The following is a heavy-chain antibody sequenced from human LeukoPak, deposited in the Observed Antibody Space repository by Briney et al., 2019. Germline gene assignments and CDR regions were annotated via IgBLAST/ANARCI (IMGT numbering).Heavy chain of an antibody. V-gene: IGHV3-7*03. J-gene: IGHJ4*02. Sequence: PGGSLRLSCAASVFTFSSYRMSWVRQAPWKGLEGGAIIKQDGSEKYYVDSVKGRFTISRDNAKNSLYLQMYSLRAEDTAVYYCARDHGYDLWSGYLDWGQGALVTVSS. CDR1: VFTFSSYR. CDR2: IKQDGSEK. D-gene: IGHD3-3*01. CDR3: ARDHGYDLWSGYLD.